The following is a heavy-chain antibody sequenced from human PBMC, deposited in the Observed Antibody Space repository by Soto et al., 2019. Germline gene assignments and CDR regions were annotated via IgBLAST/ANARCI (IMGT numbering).Heavy chain of an antibody. CDR1: GYTFTSYG. Sequence: GASVKVSCKASGYTFTSYGISWVRQAPGQGLEWMGWISAYNGNTNYAQKLQGRVTMTTDTSTSTAYMELRSLRSDDTAVYYCARGGIVVVISRAPHYYYYGMDVWGQGTTVTVSS. D-gene: IGHD3-22*01. CDR3: ARGGIVVVISRAPHYYYYGMDV. V-gene: IGHV1-18*04. CDR2: ISAYNGNT. J-gene: IGHJ6*02.